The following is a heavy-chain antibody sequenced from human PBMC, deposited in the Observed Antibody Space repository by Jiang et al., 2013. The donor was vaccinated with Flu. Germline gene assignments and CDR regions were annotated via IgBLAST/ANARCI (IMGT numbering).Heavy chain of an antibody. J-gene: IGHJ6*02. CDR1: GGSISSYY. D-gene: IGHD6-19*01. V-gene: IGHV4-59*01. CDR3: ARGAYSSGWPYYYYGMDV. CDR2: IYYSGST. Sequence: GPGLVKPSKTLSLTCTVSGGSISSYYWSWIRQPPGKGLEWIGYIYYSGSTNYNPSLKSRVTISVDTSKNQFSLKLSSVTAADTAVYYCARGAYSSGWPYYYYGMDVWGQGTTGHRLL.